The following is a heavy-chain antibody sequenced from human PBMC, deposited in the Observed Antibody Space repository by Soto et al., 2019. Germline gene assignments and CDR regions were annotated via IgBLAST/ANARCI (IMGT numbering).Heavy chain of an antibody. CDR3: VRVSATYNFDY. CDR2: IRKKSNGDTT. V-gene: IGHV3-72*01. Sequence: EVQLVESGGGLVQPGGSLRLSCAASGFTLSDHYMDWVRQAPGKGLQWVARIRKKSNGDTTEYAASVKGRFTISRDDSENSLYLQMTSLKTEDTAMYYCVRVSATYNFDYWGQGTLVTVSS. CDR1: GFTLSDHY. J-gene: IGHJ4*02. D-gene: IGHD1-1*01.